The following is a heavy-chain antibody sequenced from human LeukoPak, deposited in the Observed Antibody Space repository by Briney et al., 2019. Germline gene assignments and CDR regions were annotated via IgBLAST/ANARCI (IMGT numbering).Heavy chain of an antibody. CDR1: GGSLSSYY. J-gene: IGHJ4*02. CDR3: ARERDSMEFDY. D-gene: IGHD2-8*01. Sequence: PSETLSPTCTVSGGSLSSYYWSWIRQPPGKGLEWIGYIYYSGSTNYNPSLKSRVTISVDTSKNQFSLKLSSVTAADTAVYYCARERDSMEFDYWGQGTLVTVSS. V-gene: IGHV4-59*01. CDR2: IYYSGST.